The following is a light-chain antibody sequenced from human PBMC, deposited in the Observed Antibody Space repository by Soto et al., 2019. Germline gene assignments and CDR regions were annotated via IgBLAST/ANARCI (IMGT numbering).Light chain of an antibody. CDR2: RNS. CDR1: NSNIETNY. J-gene: IGLJ3*02. V-gene: IGLV1-47*01. Sequence: SVLTQPPSASGTPGQTVVISCSGSNSNIETNYVFWYQQLPGAAPKPLMYRNSQRPSGVPDRFSGSKSGTSASLAISGLRSDDEADYYCASWDDSLIGWVFGGGTKLTVL. CDR3: ASWDDSLIGWV.